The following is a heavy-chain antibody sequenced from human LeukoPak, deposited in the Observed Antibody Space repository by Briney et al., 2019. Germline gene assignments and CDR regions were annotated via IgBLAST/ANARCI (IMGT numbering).Heavy chain of an antibody. D-gene: IGHD4/OR15-4a*01. CDR3: ARRKEVQTTFDY. Sequence: GGSLRLSCAASGFLFSNSWMGWVRLAPGKGLGWVANIKEDGRETYYVDSVKGRFTISRDNAKNSLDLQMNSLRDEDTAVYYCARRKEVQTTFDYWGQGTLVTVSS. CDR1: GFLFSNSW. V-gene: IGHV3-7*01. CDR2: IKEDGRET. J-gene: IGHJ4*02.